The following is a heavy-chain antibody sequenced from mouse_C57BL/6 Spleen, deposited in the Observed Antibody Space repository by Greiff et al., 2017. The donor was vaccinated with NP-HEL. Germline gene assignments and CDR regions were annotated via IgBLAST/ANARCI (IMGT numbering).Heavy chain of an antibody. Sequence: VKLMESGPELVKPGASVKISCKASGYAFSSSWMNWVKQRPGKGLEWIGRIYPGDGDTNYNGKFKGKATLTADKSSSTAYMQLSSLTSEDSAVYFCARSYYGDAMDYWGQGTSVTVSS. CDR3: ARSYYGDAMDY. CDR1: GYAFSSSW. D-gene: IGHD1-1*01. CDR2: IYPGDGDT. V-gene: IGHV1-82*01. J-gene: IGHJ4*01.